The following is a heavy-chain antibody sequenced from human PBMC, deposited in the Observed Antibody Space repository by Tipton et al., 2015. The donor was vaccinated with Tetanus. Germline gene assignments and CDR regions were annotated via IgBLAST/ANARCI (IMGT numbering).Heavy chain of an antibody. D-gene: IGHD3-10*01. CDR3: ARHPPPYYYGSGSYLDY. CDR2: IYYSGST. V-gene: IGHV4-30-4*01. Sequence: GEALSNGDYYWSWIRQPPGKGLESIGYIYYSGSTYYNPSLKSRVTISVDTSKNQLSLRLSSVTAADTAVYFCARHPPPYYYGSGSYLDYWGQGTPVTVSS. J-gene: IGHJ4*02. CDR1: GEALSNGDYY.